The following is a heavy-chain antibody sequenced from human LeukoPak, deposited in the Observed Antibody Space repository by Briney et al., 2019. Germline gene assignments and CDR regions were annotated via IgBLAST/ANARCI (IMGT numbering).Heavy chain of an antibody. CDR3: AKDQGGSGSYYRNYYYYGMDV. Sequence: PGGSLRLSCAASGFTFSSYSMNWVRQAPGKGLEWVSYISSSSSTIYYADSVKGRFTISRDNSKNSLYLQMNSLRAEDTALYYCAKDQGGSGSYYRNYYYYGMDVWGQGTTVTVSS. D-gene: IGHD3-10*01. CDR1: GFTFSSYS. J-gene: IGHJ6*02. CDR2: ISSSSSTI. V-gene: IGHV3-48*04.